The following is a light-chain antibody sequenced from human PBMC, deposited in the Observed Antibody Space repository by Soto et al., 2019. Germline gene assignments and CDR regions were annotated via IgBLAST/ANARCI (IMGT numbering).Light chain of an antibody. V-gene: IGLV1-51*01. Sequence: QSVLTQPPSVSAAPGQKVSISCSGSSSNVGKNFVSWYQHVPGKAPKLLIYDNQKRPSGIPDRFSASKSGTLATLDITGLQTGDEADNYCGTWDSRLTIGVIFGGGTKLTVL. CDR1: SSNVGKNF. CDR2: DNQ. J-gene: IGLJ2*01. CDR3: GTWDSRLTIGVI.